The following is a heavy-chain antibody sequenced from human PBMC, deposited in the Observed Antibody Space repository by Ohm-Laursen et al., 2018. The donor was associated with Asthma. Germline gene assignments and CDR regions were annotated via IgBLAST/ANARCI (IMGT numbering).Heavy chain of an antibody. J-gene: IGHJ4*02. Sequence: TLSLTCTVSGGSISSGSYYWSWIRQHPGKGLEWIGYIYYSGSTYYNPSLKSRVTISIDTSKNQFSLKLSSVTAADTAVYYCVREDFDWPPGYCDYWGQGTLVTVSS. CDR3: VREDFDWPPGYCDY. V-gene: IGHV4-31*03. CDR1: GGSISSGSYY. CDR2: IYYSGST. D-gene: IGHD3-9*01.